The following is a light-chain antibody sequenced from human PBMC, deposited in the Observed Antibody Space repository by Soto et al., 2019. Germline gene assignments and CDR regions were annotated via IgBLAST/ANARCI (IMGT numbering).Light chain of an antibody. V-gene: IGKV3-20*01. Sequence: IVLTQSPGTLSLSPGERATLSCRASQSVTNSYLAWYQQKPGQPPRLLIYSISSRAPGIPDRFSCSGSGTDFSLTISRLEPEDFAVYYCQQFDGSITFGGGTKVDI. CDR1: QSVTNSY. CDR3: QQFDGSIT. J-gene: IGKJ4*01. CDR2: SIS.